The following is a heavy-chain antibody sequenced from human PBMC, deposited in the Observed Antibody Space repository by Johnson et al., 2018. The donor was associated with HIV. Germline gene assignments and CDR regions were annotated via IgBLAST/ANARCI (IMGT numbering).Heavy chain of an antibody. CDR3: AKDLVERSGISDDSSGYQGAFDI. J-gene: IGHJ3*02. V-gene: IGHV3-30*18. Sequence: QVQLVESGGGLVQPGGSLRLSCAASGFTVSSNYMSWVRQAPGKGLEWVAVISYDGSNKYYADSVKGRFTISRDNSKNTLYLQMNSLKTEDTAVYYCAKDLVERSGISDDSSGYQGAFDIWGQGTMVTVSS. CDR1: GFTVSSNY. CDR2: ISYDGSNK. D-gene: IGHD3-22*01.